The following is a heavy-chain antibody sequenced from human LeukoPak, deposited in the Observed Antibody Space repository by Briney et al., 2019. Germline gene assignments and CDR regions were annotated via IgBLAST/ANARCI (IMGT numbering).Heavy chain of an antibody. Sequence: GRSLRLSCAASGFTFDDYAMHWVRQAPGKGLEWVAGIDWKSGTKGYADSVKGRFTISRDNAKNSLYLQMNSLRAEDTALYYCAKDIREDSSGDMYFDHWGQGTLVTVSS. CDR3: AKDIREDSSGDMYFDH. J-gene: IGHJ4*02. CDR2: IDWKSGTK. CDR1: GFTFDDYA. V-gene: IGHV3-9*01. D-gene: IGHD3-22*01.